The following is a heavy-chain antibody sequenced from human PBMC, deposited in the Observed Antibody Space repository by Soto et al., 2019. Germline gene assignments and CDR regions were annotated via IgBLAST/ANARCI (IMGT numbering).Heavy chain of an antibody. J-gene: IGHJ4*02. Sequence: EVQLLESGGDLVQPGGSLRLSCAASGFTFSTYAMSWVRQAPGKGLEWVSAISGTGGTTYYADSVKGRFTISRDNSKNTLYLQMHSLRAEDTAIYHCAKVPLAQGTGLYADYWGQGALVTVSS. CDR3: AKVPLAQGTGLYADY. V-gene: IGHV3-23*01. CDR1: GFTFSTYA. D-gene: IGHD6-19*01. CDR2: ISGTGGTT.